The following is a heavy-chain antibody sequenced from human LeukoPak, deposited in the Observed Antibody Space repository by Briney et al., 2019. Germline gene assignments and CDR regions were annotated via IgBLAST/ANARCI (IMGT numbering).Heavy chain of an antibody. D-gene: IGHD6-13*01. CDR2: ISYDGSNK. Sequence: GGSLRLSCAASGFTFSSYGMHWVRQAPGKGLEWVAVISYDGSNKYYADSVKGRFTISRDNSKNTLYLQMNSLRAEDTAVYYCAREDGAAVGYFDLWGQGTLVTVSS. J-gene: IGHJ4*02. CDR1: GFTFSSYG. CDR3: AREDGAAVGYFDL. V-gene: IGHV3-30*03.